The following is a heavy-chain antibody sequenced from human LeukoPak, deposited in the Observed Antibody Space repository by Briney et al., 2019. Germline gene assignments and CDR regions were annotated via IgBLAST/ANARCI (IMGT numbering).Heavy chain of an antibody. CDR1: GGSISSYY. CDR3: ARGSYDGSGSYCDY. Sequence: ASETLSLTCTVSGGSISSYYWSWIRQPAGKGLEWIGRIYTSGSTNYNPSLKSRVTMSVDTSKNQFSLKLSSVTAADTAVYYCARGSYDGSGSYCDYWGQGTLVTVSS. D-gene: IGHD3-10*01. CDR2: IYTSGST. V-gene: IGHV4-4*07. J-gene: IGHJ4*02.